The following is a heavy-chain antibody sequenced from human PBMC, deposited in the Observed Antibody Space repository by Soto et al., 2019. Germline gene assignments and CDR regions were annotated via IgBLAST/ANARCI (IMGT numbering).Heavy chain of an antibody. CDR2: IYYSGST. D-gene: IGHD6-13*01. J-gene: IGHJ4*02. V-gene: IGHV4-61*01. CDR1: GGSVSSGSYY. Sequence: SETLSLTCTVSGGSVSSGSYYWSWIRQPPGKGLEWIGYIYYSGSTNYHPSLKSRVTISVDTSKNQFSLKLSSVTAADTAVYYCASEAAAGTYCFDYWGQGTLATVSS. CDR3: ASEAAAGTYCFDY.